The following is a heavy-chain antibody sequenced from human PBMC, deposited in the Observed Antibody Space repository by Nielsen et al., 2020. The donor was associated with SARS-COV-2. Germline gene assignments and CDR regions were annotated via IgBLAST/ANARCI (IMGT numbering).Heavy chain of an antibody. CDR1: GESFRGFY. V-gene: IGHV4-34*01. D-gene: IGHD2-15*01. Sequence: SETLSLTCGVHGESFRGFYWTWIRQAPGKGLEWIGEINHNGGTNYISPLTSRVTISVDTSKNQFSLKLSSVTAADTAVYYCAVLGWDYWGQGTLVTVSS. CDR3: AVLGWDY. CDR2: INHNGGT. J-gene: IGHJ4*02.